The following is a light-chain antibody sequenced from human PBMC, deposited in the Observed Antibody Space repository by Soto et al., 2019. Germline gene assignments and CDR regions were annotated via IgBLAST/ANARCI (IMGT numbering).Light chain of an antibody. CDR1: QNVYTY. J-gene: IGKJ5*01. V-gene: IGKV3-11*01. Sequence: IVLTQSPATLSLSPGERATLSCRASQNVYTYLVWYQQKPGQAPRLLINDASIRATGVPARFTGSGSGTDFTLTITNVEQDDFALYYCQQRSTWPTFGQGTRLEIK. CDR3: QQRSTWPT. CDR2: DAS.